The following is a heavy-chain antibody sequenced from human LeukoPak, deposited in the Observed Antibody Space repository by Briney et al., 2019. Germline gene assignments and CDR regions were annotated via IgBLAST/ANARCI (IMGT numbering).Heavy chain of an antibody. V-gene: IGHV3-66*01. CDR3: ARADYYDSRPFDY. CDR1: EFSVGSNY. CDR2: IYSGGST. J-gene: IGHJ4*02. D-gene: IGHD3-22*01. Sequence: GGSLRLSCAASEFSVGSNYMTWVRQAPGKGLEWVSLIYSGGSTYYADSVKGRFTISRDNSKNTLYLQMNSLRAEDTAVYYCARADYYDSRPFDYWGQGTLVTVSS.